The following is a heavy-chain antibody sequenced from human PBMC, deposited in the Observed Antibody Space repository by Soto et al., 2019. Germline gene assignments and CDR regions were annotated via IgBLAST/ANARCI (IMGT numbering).Heavy chain of an antibody. CDR2: ISSSSSTI. Sequence: EVQLVESGGGLVQPGGSLRLSCAASGFTFSSYSMNWVRQAPGKGLEWVSYISSSSSTIYYADSVKGRFTISRDNAKNSLYLQMKSLRDEDTAVYYCASSTIFGVVGWFDPWGQGTLVTVSS. CDR3: ASSTIFGVVGWFDP. J-gene: IGHJ5*02. CDR1: GFTFSSYS. D-gene: IGHD3-3*01. V-gene: IGHV3-48*02.